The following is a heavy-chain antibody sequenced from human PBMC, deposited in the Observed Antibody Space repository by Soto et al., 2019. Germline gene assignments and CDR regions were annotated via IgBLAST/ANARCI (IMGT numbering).Heavy chain of an antibody. Sequence: GGSLRLSCAASGFTFSSYGMHWVRQAPGKGLEWVAVISYDGSNKYYADSVKGRFTISRDNSKNTLYLQMNSLRAEDTAVYYCAKGPIWFGELWAGMDVWGQGTTVTVSS. D-gene: IGHD3-10*01. CDR2: ISYDGSNK. CDR3: AKGPIWFGELWAGMDV. CDR1: GFTFSSYG. J-gene: IGHJ6*02. V-gene: IGHV3-30*18.